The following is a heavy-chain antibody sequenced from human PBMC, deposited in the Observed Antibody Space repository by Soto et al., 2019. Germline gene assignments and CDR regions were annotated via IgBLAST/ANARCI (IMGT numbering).Heavy chain of an antibody. CDR3: AREFHYGSGTLDY. D-gene: IGHD3-10*01. CDR1: GGSISSSSYY. V-gene: IGHV4-39*07. Sequence: PSETLSLTCTVSGGSISSSSYYWGWIRQPPGKGLEWIGYIYYSGSTYYNPSLKSRVTISVDTSKNQFSLKLSSVTAADTAVYYCAREFHYGSGTLDYWGQGTLVTVSS. CDR2: IYYSGST. J-gene: IGHJ4*02.